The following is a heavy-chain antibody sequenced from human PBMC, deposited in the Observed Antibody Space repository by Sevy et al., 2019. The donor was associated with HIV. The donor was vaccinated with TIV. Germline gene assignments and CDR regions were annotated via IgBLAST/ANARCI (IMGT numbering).Heavy chain of an antibody. V-gene: IGHV3-30*02. CDR3: ARDQHDYAGNLRTGWFDP. CDR2: IWFDGSNT. J-gene: IGHJ5*02. Sequence: GGSLRLSCAASGFTFSSYGMHWVRQAPGKGLEWVALIWFDGSNTYYADSVKGRFTISRDNSKNTLYLQVKSLRTEDTAVYYCARDQHDYAGNLRTGWFDPWGQGTLVTVSS. CDR1: GFTFSSYG. D-gene: IGHD4-17*01.